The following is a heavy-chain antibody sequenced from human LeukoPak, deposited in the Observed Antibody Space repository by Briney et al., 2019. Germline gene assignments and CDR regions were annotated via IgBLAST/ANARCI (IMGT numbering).Heavy chain of an antibody. V-gene: IGHV1-46*01. D-gene: IGHD6-19*01. Sequence: ASVKVSCKASGYTFTSYYMHWVRLAPGQGLEWMGIINPSGGTTAYAQKFQGRVTMTRDTSTSTVYMELSSLRSEDTAVYYCARGLRGSSGWYGFDYWGQGTLVTVSS. CDR3: ARGLRGSSGWYGFDY. CDR1: GYTFTSYY. CDR2: INPSGGTT. J-gene: IGHJ4*02.